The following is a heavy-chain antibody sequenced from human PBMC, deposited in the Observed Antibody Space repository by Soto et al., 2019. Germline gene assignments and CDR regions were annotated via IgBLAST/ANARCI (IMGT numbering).Heavy chain of an antibody. V-gene: IGHV4-59*01. CDR3: ARSKRMDV. J-gene: IGHJ6*02. Sequence: PSETLSLTCTVSGGSIENYYWSWIRQPPGRGLEWIGCVYYSGSTNYNPSLESRVTISVDMSKNQFSLKLTSVTAAETAVYYCARSKRMDVWGQGTTVTVSS. CDR1: GGSIENYY. CDR2: VYYSGST.